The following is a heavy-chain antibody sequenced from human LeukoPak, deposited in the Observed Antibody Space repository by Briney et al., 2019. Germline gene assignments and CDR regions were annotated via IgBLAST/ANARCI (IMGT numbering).Heavy chain of an antibody. J-gene: IGHJ4*02. V-gene: IGHV1-3*03. Sequence: ASVKVSCKTSGYTFTKYAMHWVRQAPGQTIEWLAWINPANGYTRYSQHFQDRVTVSSDTPADTAYMELSSLRSEDKAIYFCAIRDGHTDHWGQGTLVTVSS. CDR3: AIRDGHTDH. CDR2: INPANGYT. D-gene: IGHD5-24*01. CDR1: GYTFTKYA.